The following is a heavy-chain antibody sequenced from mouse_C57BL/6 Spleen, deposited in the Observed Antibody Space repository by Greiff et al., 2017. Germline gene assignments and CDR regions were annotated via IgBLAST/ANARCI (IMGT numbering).Heavy chain of an antibody. CDR3: AREGPTVVDY. CDR2: ISSGGSYT. Sequence: EVQLKESGGDLVKPGGSLKLSCAASGFTFSSYGMSWVRQTPDTRLEWVATISSGGSYTSYPDSVKGRFTISRDNAKNTLYLQMSSLKSEDTAMYYCAREGPTVVDYWGQGTTLTVSS. CDR1: GFTFSSYG. J-gene: IGHJ2*01. D-gene: IGHD1-1*01. V-gene: IGHV5-6*01.